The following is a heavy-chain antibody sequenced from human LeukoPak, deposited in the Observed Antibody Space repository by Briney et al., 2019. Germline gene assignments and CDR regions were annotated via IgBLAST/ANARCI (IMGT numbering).Heavy chain of an antibody. V-gene: IGHV1-69*13. CDR3: AREQTRWYRDAFDI. CDR1: GGTFSSYA. CDR2: IIPIFGTA. D-gene: IGHD6-13*01. J-gene: IGHJ3*02. Sequence: GASVKVSCKASGGTFSSYAISWVRQAPGQGLEWMGGIIPIFGTANYAQKFQGRVTITADESTSTAYMELSSLRSEDTAVYYCAREQTRWYRDAFDIWGQGTMVTVSS.